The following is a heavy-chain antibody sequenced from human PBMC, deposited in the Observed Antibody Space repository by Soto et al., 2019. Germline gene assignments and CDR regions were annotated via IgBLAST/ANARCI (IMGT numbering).Heavy chain of an antibody. CDR1: GFTFSSYS. D-gene: IGHD4-17*01. J-gene: IGHJ4*02. CDR2: ISSSSSYI. Sequence: EVQLVESGGGLVKPGGSLRLSCAASGFTFSSYSMNWVRQAPGKGLEWVSSISSSSSYIYYADSVKGRFTISRDNAKKALYLQMNSLRAEDTAVYYCARVDVAAVTTDYWGQGTLVTVSS. V-gene: IGHV3-21*01. CDR3: ARVDVAAVTTDY.